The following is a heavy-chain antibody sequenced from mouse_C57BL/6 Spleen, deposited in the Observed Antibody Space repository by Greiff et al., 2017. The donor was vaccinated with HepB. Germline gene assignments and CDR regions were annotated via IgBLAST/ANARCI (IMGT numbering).Heavy chain of an antibody. D-gene: IGHD2-4*01. Sequence: QVQLQQPGAELVKPGASVKLSCKASGYTFTSYWMRWVKQRPGQGLEWIGEIDPSDSYTNYNQKFKGKATLTVDTSSSTAYMQLSSLTSEDSAVYYCARTYYDYDYAMDYWGQGTSVTVSS. CDR2: IDPSDSYT. J-gene: IGHJ4*01. CDR1: GYTFTSYW. V-gene: IGHV1-50*01. CDR3: ARTYYDYDYAMDY.